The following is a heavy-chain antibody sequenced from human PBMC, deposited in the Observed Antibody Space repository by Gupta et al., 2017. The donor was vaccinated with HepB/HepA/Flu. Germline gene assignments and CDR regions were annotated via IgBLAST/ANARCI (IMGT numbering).Heavy chain of an antibody. Sequence: QVQLVESGGGVVQPGTSLRLSCAASGVTFSSYGMHWVRQAPGKGLEWVAVIWYDGSNKYYADSVKGRFTISRDSSKNTLYLQMNSLRAEDTAVYYXARXRWGYCXGGSCYFDTFDMWGQGTMVTVSS. CDR2: IWYDGSNK. CDR1: GVTFSSYG. J-gene: IGHJ3*02. CDR3: ARXRWGYCXGGSCYFDTFDM. D-gene: IGHD2-15*01. V-gene: IGHV3-33*01.